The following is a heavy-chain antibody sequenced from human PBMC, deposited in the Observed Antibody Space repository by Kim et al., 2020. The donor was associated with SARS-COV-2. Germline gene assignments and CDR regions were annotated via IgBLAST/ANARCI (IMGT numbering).Heavy chain of an antibody. V-gene: IGHV3-30*01. Sequence: YYADSRKGRFTIARDNSKNTVSVQMNSLRVEDTAVYYCAREYLAGSYFGYWGQGTPVTVSS. CDR3: AREYLAGSYFGY. D-gene: IGHD1-26*01. J-gene: IGHJ4*02.